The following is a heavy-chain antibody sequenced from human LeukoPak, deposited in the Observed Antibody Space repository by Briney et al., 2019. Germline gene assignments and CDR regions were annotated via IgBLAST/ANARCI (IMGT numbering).Heavy chain of an antibody. CDR1: GGSFSTYY. V-gene: IGHV4-34*01. D-gene: IGHD4-23*01. Sequence: SETLSLTCAVYGGSFSTYYWSWIRQPPGKGLEWIGEINHSGSTNYNPSLKSRVTISVDTSKNQFSLKLSSVTAADTAVYYCARHNPIRWSPWYFDLWGRGTLVTVSS. CDR2: INHSGST. J-gene: IGHJ2*01. CDR3: ARHNPIRWSPWYFDL.